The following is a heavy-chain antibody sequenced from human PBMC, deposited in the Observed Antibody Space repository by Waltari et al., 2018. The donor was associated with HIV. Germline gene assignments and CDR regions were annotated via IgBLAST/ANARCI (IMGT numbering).Heavy chain of an antibody. D-gene: IGHD1-26*01. Sequence: EVQLVESGGGLVQHGGSLRLSCAASGFTFSIYWMSWLRQAPGKGLEWVANIKQDGSEKHYADSVRGRFTLSRDNTKNSLYLQMNSLRAEDTAVYYCVKYSGSYWGAHNWFDPWGQGTLVTVSS. CDR1: GFTFSIYW. CDR3: VKYSGSYWGAHNWFDP. CDR2: IKQDGSEK. V-gene: IGHV3-7*01. J-gene: IGHJ5*02.